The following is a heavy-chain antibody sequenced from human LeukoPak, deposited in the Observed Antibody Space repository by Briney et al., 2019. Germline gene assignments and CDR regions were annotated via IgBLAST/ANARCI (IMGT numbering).Heavy chain of an antibody. CDR3: ARGGDSSSLGWFDP. CDR2: IIPIFGTA. Sequence: GASVKVSCKASGGTFSSYAISWVRQAPGQGLEWMGGIIPIFGTANYAQKFQGRVTITADESTSTAYMELSSLRSEDTAVYYCARGGDSSSLGWFDPWGQGTLVTVSS. V-gene: IGHV1-69*13. J-gene: IGHJ5*02. D-gene: IGHD6-13*01. CDR1: GGTFSSYA.